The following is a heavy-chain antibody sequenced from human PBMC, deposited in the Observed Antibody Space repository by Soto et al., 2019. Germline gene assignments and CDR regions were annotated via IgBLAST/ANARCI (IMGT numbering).Heavy chain of an antibody. CDR3: ARGWFGPDV. CDR2: IDKVGTDS. D-gene: IGHD3-10*01. Sequence: EVQLVESGGGLAQPGGSLRLSCAASEFTFSGRSVHWVRQAPGKGLVWVSGIDKVGTDSTYADSVKGRFTSSRDNAKNTVYLHMNSLRVEDTAVYYCARGWFGPDVWGKGTTVTVSS. CDR1: EFTFSGRS. V-gene: IGHV3-74*01. J-gene: IGHJ6*03.